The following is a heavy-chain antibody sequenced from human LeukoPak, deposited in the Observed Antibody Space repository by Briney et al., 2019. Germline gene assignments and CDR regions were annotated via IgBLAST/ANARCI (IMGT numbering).Heavy chain of an antibody. D-gene: IGHD4-17*01. J-gene: IGHJ4*02. V-gene: IGHV3-53*01. CDR1: GFTVSSNY. CDR3: ARGGYTNYGDYVFYFDF. CDR2: IYSDGST. Sequence: GGSLRLSCAASGFTVSSNYMTWVRQAPGKGLEWVSVIYSDGSTYYTDSVKGRFTISRDDSKSTLYLQMNSLRAEDTAVYYCARGGYTNYGDYVFYFDFWGQGTLVTVSS.